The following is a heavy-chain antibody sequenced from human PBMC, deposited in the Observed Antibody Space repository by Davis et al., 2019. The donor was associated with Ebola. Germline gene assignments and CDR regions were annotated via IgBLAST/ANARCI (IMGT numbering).Heavy chain of an antibody. D-gene: IGHD1-26*01. V-gene: IGHV3-11*06. CDR3: AKDTSNIWFDI. CDR1: GFTFSDHY. CDR2: ISSKSTRT. J-gene: IGHJ3*02. Sequence: GGSLRLSCAASGFTFSDHYMSWIRQAPGKGLEWVSKISSKSTRTEYADSVRGRFTISRDNSKNLLLLEMSSLRAEDTAVYYCAKDTSNIWFDIWGQGTMVTVSS.